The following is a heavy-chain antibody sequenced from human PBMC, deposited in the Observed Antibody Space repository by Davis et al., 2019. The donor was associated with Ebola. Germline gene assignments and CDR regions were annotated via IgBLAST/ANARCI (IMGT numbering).Heavy chain of an antibody. CDR2: IVVGSGNT. V-gene: IGHV1-58*01. J-gene: IGHJ4*02. CDR1: GFTFTSSA. CDR3: ARVPDYDYIWGSYRTYYFDY. Sequence: SVKVSCKASGFTFTSSAVQWVRQARGQRLEWIGWIVVGSGNTNYAQKFQERVTITRDMSTSTVYMELSSLRSEDTAVYYCARVPDYDYIWGSYRTYYFDYWGQGTLVTVSS. D-gene: IGHD3-16*02.